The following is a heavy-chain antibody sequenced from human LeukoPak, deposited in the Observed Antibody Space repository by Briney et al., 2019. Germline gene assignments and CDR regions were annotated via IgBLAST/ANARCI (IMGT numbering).Heavy chain of an antibody. J-gene: IGHJ2*01. V-gene: IGHV1-46*01. D-gene: IGHD4-17*01. Sequence: ASVKVSCKASGYTFTSYYMHWVRQAPGQGLEWMGIINPSGGSTSYAQKFQGRVTMTRDTSTSTVYMELSSLRSEDTAVYYCARAALRSDKDSVGWYFDLWGRGTLVTVSS. CDR3: ARAALRSDKDSVGWYFDL. CDR1: GYTFTSYY. CDR2: INPSGGST.